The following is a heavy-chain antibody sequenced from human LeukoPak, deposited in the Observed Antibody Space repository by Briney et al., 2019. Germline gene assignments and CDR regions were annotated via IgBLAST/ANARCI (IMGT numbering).Heavy chain of an antibody. CDR2: IYYSGST. J-gene: IGHJ6*02. D-gene: IGHD5-12*01. V-gene: IGHV4-39*07. Sequence: SETLSLTCTVSGGSISSSSYYWGWIRQPPGKGLEWIGSIYYSGSTYYNPSLKSRVTISVDKSKNQFSLKLSSVTAADTAVYYCARDSGYGTGVYYGMDVWGQGTTVTVSS. CDR1: GGSISSSSYY. CDR3: ARDSGYGTGVYYGMDV.